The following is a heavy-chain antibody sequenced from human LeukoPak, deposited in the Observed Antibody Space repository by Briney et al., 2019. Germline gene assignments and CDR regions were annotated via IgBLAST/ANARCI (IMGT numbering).Heavy chain of an antibody. CDR2: IFYSGST. J-gene: IGHJ5*02. CDR1: SGSISSGDYY. Sequence: PSETLSLTCTVSSGSISSGDYYWSWIRQHPGKGLEWIGYIFYSGSTYYNPSLKSRITMSVDTSKNQFSLKLSSVTAADTAVYYCAREDLEGWFDPWSQGTLVTVSS. CDR3: AREDLEGWFDP. V-gene: IGHV4-31*03.